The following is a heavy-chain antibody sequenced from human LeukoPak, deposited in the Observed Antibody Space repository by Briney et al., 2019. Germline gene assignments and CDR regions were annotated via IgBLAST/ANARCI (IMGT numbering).Heavy chain of an antibody. CDR2: IYHSGST. D-gene: IGHD2/OR15-2a*01. V-gene: IGHV4-38-2*02. Sequence: GSLRLSCAASGFTFINAWMAWVRQAPGKGLEWIGSIYHSGSTYYNPSLKSRVTISVDTSKNQFSLKLSSVTAADPAVYYCARDYFQELGAFDIWGQGTMVTVSS. CDR1: GFTFINAW. J-gene: IGHJ3*02. CDR3: ARDYFQELGAFDI.